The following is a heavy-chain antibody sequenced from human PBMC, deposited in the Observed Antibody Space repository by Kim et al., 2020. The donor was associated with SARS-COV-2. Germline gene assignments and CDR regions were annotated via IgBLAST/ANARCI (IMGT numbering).Heavy chain of an antibody. V-gene: IGHV4-59*13. CDR2: IYYSGST. D-gene: IGHD3-10*01. CDR1: GGSISSYY. J-gene: IGHJ5*02. CDR3: ARGPEPLWFAEPYNWFDP. Sequence: SETLSLTCTVSGGSISSYYWSWIRQPPGKGLEWIGYIYYSGSTNYNPSLKSRVTISVGTSKNQFSLKLSSVTAADTAVYYCARGPEPLWFAEPYNWFDPWGQGTLVTVSS.